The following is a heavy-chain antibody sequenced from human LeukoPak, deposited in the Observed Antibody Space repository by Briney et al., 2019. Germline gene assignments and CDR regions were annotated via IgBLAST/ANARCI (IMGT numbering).Heavy chain of an antibody. CDR2: INPNSGGT. Sequence: ASVKVSCKASGYTFAGYYMHWVRQAPGQGLEWMGWINPNSGGTNYAQKFQGRVTMTRDTSISTAYMELSRLRSDDTAVYYCARKRSSPNWFDPWGQGTLVTVSS. V-gene: IGHV1-2*02. J-gene: IGHJ5*02. D-gene: IGHD6-13*01. CDR3: ARKRSSPNWFDP. CDR1: GYTFAGYY.